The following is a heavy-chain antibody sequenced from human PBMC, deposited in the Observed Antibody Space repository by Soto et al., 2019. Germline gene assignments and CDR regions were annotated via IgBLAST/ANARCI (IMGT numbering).Heavy chain of an antibody. CDR1: GDSVSSNSAA. CDR3: ARDRGQLPPRASPRRYYYYGMDV. D-gene: IGHD2-2*01. J-gene: IGHJ6*02. Sequence: SQTLSLTCAISGDSVSSNSAAWNWIRQSPSRGLEWLGRTYYRSKWYNDYAVSVKSRITINPDTSKNQFSLQLNSVTPEDTAVYYCARDRGQLPPRASPRRYYYYGMDVWGQGTTVTVSS. CDR2: TYYRSKWYN. V-gene: IGHV6-1*01.